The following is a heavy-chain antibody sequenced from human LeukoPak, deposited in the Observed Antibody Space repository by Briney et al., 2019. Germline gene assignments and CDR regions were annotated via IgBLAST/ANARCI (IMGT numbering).Heavy chain of an antibody. V-gene: IGHV1-18*01. D-gene: IGHD3-3*01. CDR1: GYTFIGYS. J-gene: IGHJ4*02. CDR3: AREALNPSYYDFWSGYPFDY. CDR2: ITPYNGNT. Sequence: ASVKVSCKASGYTFIGYSISWVRQAPGHGLEWMGWITPYNGNTNYVQNFQGRVTMTTDTSTSTAYMELRSLRSDDTAVYYCAREALNPSYYDFWSGYPFDYWGQGTLVTVSS.